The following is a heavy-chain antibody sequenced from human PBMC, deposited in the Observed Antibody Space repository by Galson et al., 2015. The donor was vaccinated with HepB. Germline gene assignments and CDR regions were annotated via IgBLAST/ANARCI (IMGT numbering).Heavy chain of an antibody. CDR2: ISAYNGNT. V-gene: IGHV1-18*04. CDR1: GYTFTSYG. CDR3: ARLSITGRYYYYYMDV. J-gene: IGHJ6*03. D-gene: IGHD3-10*01. Sequence: SVKVSCKASGYTFTSYGISRVRQAPGQGLEWMGWISAYNGNTNYAQKLQGRVTMTTDTSTSTAYMELRSLRSDDTAVYYCARLSITGRYYYYYMDVWGKGTTVTVSS.